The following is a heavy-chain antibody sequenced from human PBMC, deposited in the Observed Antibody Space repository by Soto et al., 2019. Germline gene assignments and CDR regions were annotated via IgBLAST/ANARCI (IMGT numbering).Heavy chain of an antibody. Sequence: QVQLVQSGAEVKKPGASVKVSCKASGYTFTSYGISWVRQAPGQGLEWMGWISAYKGNTNYAQKLQGRVTITTGTSTSTAYMERRSLRSDDTAVYYCARVIAAPADFDYWGQGTLVTVSS. J-gene: IGHJ4*02. D-gene: IGHD6-13*01. CDR2: ISAYKGNT. CDR3: ARVIAAPADFDY. CDR1: GYTFTSYG. V-gene: IGHV1-18*01.